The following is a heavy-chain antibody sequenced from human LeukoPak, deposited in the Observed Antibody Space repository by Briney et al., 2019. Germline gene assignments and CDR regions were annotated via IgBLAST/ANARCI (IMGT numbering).Heavy chain of an antibody. CDR1: GYSFASYW. CDR3: ATSRSGGYLYGMDV. V-gene: IGHV5-51*01. Sequence: GESLKISCKGSGYSFASYWIGWAGQLPGKGLEWMGITNPGDSDTRSSPSFQDQVTISADKSTSTSYMQWSSLKASDTAMYYCATSRSGGYLYGMDVWGQGTTVTVSS. CDR2: TNPGDSDT. J-gene: IGHJ6*02. D-gene: IGHD2-15*01.